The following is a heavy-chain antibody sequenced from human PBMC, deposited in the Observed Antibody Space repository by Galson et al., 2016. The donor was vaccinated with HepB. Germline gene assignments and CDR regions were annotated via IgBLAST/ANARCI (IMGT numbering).Heavy chain of an antibody. CDR3: ARMNYDVLTGYYDSFDI. V-gene: IGHV4-4*02. J-gene: IGHJ3*02. D-gene: IGHD3-9*01. CDR2: IYHSGST. Sequence: TLSLTCALSGDSISSSHWWSWVRQPPGKGLEWIGEIYHSGSTNYAPSLKSRVTISVDTSKNHFSLKVNSVAAADTAVYYCARMNYDVLTGYYDSFDIWGQGKMVTVSS. CDR1: GDSISSSHW.